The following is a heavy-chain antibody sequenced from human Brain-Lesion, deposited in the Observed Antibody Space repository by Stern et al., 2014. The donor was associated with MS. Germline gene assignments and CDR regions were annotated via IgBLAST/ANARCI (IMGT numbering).Heavy chain of an antibody. J-gene: IGHJ4*02. V-gene: IGHV4-61*02. Sequence: VQLVESGPGLVKPSQTLSLTCNVSGGSISSGSDYWSWLRQPVGKGLQWIGRIHPSGSAYYTPSLKSRVPISTDTSKNQFSLELPSATAADTAIYYCASGYRIFDYWGQGILVTVSS. CDR1: GGSISSGSDY. CDR3: ASGYRIFDY. CDR2: IHPSGSA. D-gene: IGHD5-18*01.